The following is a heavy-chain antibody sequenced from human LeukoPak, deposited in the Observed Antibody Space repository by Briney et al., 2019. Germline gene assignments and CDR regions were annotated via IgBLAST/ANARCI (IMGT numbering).Heavy chain of an antibody. V-gene: IGHV4-34*01. D-gene: IGHD3-10*01. CDR3: ARRVDYGSELGYFDY. CDR2: INHSGST. Sequence: SETLSLTCAVYGGSFSGYDWSWIRQPPGKGLEWIGEINHSGSTNYNPSLKSRVTISVDTSKNQFSLKLSSVTAADTAVYYCARRVDYGSELGYFDYWGQGTLVTVSS. CDR1: GGSFSGYD. J-gene: IGHJ4*02.